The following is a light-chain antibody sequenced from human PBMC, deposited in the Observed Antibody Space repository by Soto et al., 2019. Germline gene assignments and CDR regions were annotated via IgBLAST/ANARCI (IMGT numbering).Light chain of an antibody. Sequence: DIEMTQSPCSLSASVVERATLSCTASQSVSTNLAWYQHKPGQAPRLLIYGASSRATGIPARFSGSGSGTELTLTISSLQSEDFAVYYCQQYNKLPWTFGQGIKVDIK. V-gene: IGKV3-15*01. CDR2: GAS. J-gene: IGKJ1*01. CDR3: QQYNKLPWT. CDR1: QSVSTN.